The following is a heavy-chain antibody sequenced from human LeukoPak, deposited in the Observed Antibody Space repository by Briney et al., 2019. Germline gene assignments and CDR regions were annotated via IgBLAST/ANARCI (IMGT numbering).Heavy chain of an antibody. D-gene: IGHD2-8*01. CDR2: ITSSSSFI. J-gene: IGHJ4*02. Sequence: GGSLRLSCAASGFTFSSYSMNWVRQAPGKGLEWVSSITSSSSFIFYADSVKGRFTISRDNAKNSLYLQMKSLRAEDTAVYYCAKGLDIVLMELDYWGQGTLVTVSS. CDR1: GFTFSSYS. CDR3: AKGLDIVLMELDY. V-gene: IGHV3-21*01.